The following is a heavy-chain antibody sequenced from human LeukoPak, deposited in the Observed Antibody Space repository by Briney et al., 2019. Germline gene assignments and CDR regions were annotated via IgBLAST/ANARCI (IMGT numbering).Heavy chain of an antibody. CDR2: ISAYNGYT. D-gene: IGHD1-26*01. CDR1: GYTFTSYA. Sequence: ASVKVSCKASGYTFTSYAIGWVRQAPGQGLEWMGWISAYNGYTNYAQSLQGRVTMTTDTSTGTAYMELRSLRSDDTAMYYCARVGGNYEGLIDYWGQGTLVTVSS. CDR3: ARVGGNYEGLIDY. V-gene: IGHV1-18*01. J-gene: IGHJ4*02.